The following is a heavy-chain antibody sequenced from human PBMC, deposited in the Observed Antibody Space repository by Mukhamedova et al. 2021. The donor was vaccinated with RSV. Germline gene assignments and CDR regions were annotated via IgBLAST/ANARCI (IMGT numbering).Heavy chain of an antibody. CDR3: ARDGGATSWDNWFDP. V-gene: IGHV4-4*07. CDR2: IYTSGST. D-gene: IGHD2-2*01. J-gene: IGHJ5*02. Sequence: SWIRQPAGKGLEWIGRIYTSGSTNYNPSLKSRVTMSVDTSKNQFSLKLSSVTAADTAVYYCARDGGATSWDNWFDPWGQGTLVT.